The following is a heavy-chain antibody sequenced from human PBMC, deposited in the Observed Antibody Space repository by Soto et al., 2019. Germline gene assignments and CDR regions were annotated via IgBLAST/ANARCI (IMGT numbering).Heavy chain of an antibody. CDR1: GFTFSSYW. V-gene: IGHV3-74*01. D-gene: IGHD4-17*01. CDR3: ARDRYGDIDY. J-gene: IGHJ4*02. CDR2: IENDGSSA. Sequence: PGGSLRLSCAASGFTFSSYWMHWVRQVPGKGLVWVSRIENDGSSASYTDSVKGRFTISRDNAKNTLYLQMNSLRAEDTAVYYCARDRYGDIDYWGKGTLVTVSS.